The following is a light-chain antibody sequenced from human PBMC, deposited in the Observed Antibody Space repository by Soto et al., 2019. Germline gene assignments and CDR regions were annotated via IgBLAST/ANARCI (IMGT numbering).Light chain of an antibody. Sequence: EIVLTQSPGTLSLAPGERATLSCRASQSISSAYLAWYQQKPGQAPRLLIYGASIRATGIPDRFSGSGSGTDFTLTISRLEPEDFATYYCQQSYSTPYTFGQGTKLEIK. J-gene: IGKJ2*01. CDR3: QQSYSTPYT. V-gene: IGKV3-20*01. CDR1: QSISSAY. CDR2: GAS.